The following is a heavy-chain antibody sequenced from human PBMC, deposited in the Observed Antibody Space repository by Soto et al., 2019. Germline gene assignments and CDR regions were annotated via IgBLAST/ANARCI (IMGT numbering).Heavy chain of an antibody. CDR3: AVPKFSSSYYFYWFDP. Sequence: QVQLVQSGAEVKKPGSSVKVSCKASGGTFSSYAISWVRQATGQGLEWMGGIIPIFGTANYAQKSQGRVTITADESTSTAYMELSSLRSEDTAVYYCAVPKFSSSYYFYWFDPWGQGTLGTVSS. J-gene: IGHJ5*02. CDR2: IIPIFGTA. D-gene: IGHD1-26*01. V-gene: IGHV1-69*01. CDR1: GGTFSSYA.